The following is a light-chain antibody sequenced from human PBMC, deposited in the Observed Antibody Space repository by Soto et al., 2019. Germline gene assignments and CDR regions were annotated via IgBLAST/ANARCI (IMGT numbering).Light chain of an antibody. CDR2: GAS. CDR3: QQYDSSPYT. J-gene: IGKJ2*01. Sequence: EIVLTQSPGTLSLSPGERATLSCRVSQSVSSYLAWDQQKPGQAPRLLIYGASTTATGIPDRFSGSGSETDFTLTISRLEPEEFAVYYCQQYDSSPYTLGQGTKLEIK. V-gene: IGKV3-20*01. CDR1: QSVSSY.